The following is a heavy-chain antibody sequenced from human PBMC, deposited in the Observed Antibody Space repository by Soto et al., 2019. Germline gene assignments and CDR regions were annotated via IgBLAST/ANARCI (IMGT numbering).Heavy chain of an antibody. CDR1: GFTFSSYG. V-gene: IGHV3-30*18. CDR2: ISYDGSNK. D-gene: IGHD4-17*01. Sequence: GGSLRLSCAASGFTFSSYGMHWVRQAPGKGLEWVAVISYDGSNKYYADSVKGRFTISRDNSKNTLYLQMNSLRAEDTAVYYCAKIPYGDPSGTGDAFDIWGQGTMVTVSS. J-gene: IGHJ3*02. CDR3: AKIPYGDPSGTGDAFDI.